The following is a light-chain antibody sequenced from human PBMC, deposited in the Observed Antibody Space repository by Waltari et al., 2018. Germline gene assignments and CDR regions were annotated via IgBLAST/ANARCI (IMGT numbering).Light chain of an antibody. CDR1: VLSTQS. V-gene: IGLV3-25*03. Sequence: SYELTQAPSVSVSPGQTARITCSGDVLSTQSTYWYQQKPGQAPVFMMYKDSERPSGIPERFSGSSSGTTVTLTVSGVQAEVEADYYLQSADSSGPIVVFGVGAKVTVL. CDR2: KDS. J-gene: IGLJ2*01. CDR3: QSADSSGPIVV.